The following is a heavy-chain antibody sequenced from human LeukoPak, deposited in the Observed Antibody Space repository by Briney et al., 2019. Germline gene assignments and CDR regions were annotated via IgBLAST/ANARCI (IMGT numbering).Heavy chain of an antibody. V-gene: IGHV1-46*01. CDR3: ARGVTLTTRPEIWAGDY. D-gene: IGHD6-6*01. CDR2: IKPSGGSR. CDR1: GYTFTSYY. J-gene: IGHJ4*02. Sequence: ASVKVSCKSSGYTFTSYYVHWVRQAPGQGLEWVSIIKPSGGSRTYAQKFQGRVTMTRDTSTSTVYMELSSLRSEDTAVYYCARGVTLTTRPEIWAGDYWGQGTLVTVPS.